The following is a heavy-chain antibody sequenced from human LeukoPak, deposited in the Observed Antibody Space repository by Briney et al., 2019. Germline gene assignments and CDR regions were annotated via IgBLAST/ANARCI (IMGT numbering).Heavy chain of an antibody. CDR1: GGSISSYY. CDR2: IYYSGST. D-gene: IGHD3-22*01. V-gene: IGHV4-59*01. CDR3: ARMGGYYDSSGYSE. Sequence: PSETLSLTCTVSGGSISSYYWSWIRQPPGKGLEWIGYIYYSGSTNYNPSLKSRVTISVDTSKNQFSLKLSSVTAADTAVYYCARMGGYYDSSGYSEWGQGTLVTVSS. J-gene: IGHJ4*02.